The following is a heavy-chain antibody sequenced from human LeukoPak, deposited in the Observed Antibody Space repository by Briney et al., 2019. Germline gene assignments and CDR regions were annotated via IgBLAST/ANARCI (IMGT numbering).Heavy chain of an antibody. CDR2: INSDGSST. CDR1: GFTFSSYW. J-gene: IGHJ3*02. D-gene: IGHD3-10*01. CDR3: ARMDYYASGSPLDAFDI. V-gene: IGHV3-74*01. Sequence: PGGSLRLSCEASGFTFSSYWMHWVRQGPGKGLVWVSRINSDGSSTSYADSVKGRFTISRDNAKNTLYLQMNSLRPEDTAVYSCARMDYYASGSPLDAFDIWGQGTGVTVSS.